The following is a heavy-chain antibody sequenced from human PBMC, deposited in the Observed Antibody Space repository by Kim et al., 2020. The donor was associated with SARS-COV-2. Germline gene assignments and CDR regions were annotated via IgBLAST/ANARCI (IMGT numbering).Heavy chain of an antibody. CDR3: AKDVESMGTVEFDFWSGYSDFDS. J-gene: IGHJ4*02. D-gene: IGHD3-3*01. V-gene: IGHV3-23*01. CDR2: ISGSGGST. CDR1: GFTFSSYA. Sequence: GGSLRLSCAASGFTFSSYAMSWVRQAPGKGLEWVSAISGSGGSTYYADSVKGRFTISRDNSKNTLYLQMNSLRAEDTAVYYCAKDVESMGTVEFDFWSGYSDFDSWGQGTLVTVSS.